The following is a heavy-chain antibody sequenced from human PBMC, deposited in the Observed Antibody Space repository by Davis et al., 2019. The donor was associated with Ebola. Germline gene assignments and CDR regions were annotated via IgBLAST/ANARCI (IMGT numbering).Heavy chain of an antibody. Sequence: LSLTCTVSGGSISSYYWSWIRQAPGKGLEWVSYISSSGSTIYYADSVKGRFTISRDNAKNSLYLQMNSLRTDDTAVYYCARERGSDYYMDVWGKGTTVIVSS. CDR3: ARERGSDYYMDV. V-gene: IGHV3-11*01. CDR2: ISSSGSTI. J-gene: IGHJ6*03. D-gene: IGHD6-25*01. CDR1: GGSISSYY.